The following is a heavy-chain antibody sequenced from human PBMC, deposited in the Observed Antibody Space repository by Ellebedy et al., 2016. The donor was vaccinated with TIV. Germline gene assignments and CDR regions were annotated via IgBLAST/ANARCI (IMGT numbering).Heavy chain of an antibody. CDR1: GFTFTKSA. CDR2: IVVGSGNT. Sequence: AASVKVSCKASGFTFTKSAVQWVRQARGQRLEWIGWIVVGSGNTHYAQKFQERVTLTRDMYTSTAYMELSSLRSEDTAVYYCAADSVVGPSASWYFDLWGRGTLVTVSP. CDR3: AADSVVGPSASWYFDL. D-gene: IGHD2-15*01. J-gene: IGHJ2*01. V-gene: IGHV1-58*01.